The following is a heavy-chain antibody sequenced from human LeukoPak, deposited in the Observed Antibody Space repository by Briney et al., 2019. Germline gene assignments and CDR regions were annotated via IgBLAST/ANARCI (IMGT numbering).Heavy chain of an antibody. CDR3: ARGLYYDILTGYYNGYNWFDP. CDR2: IYYSGST. D-gene: IGHD3-9*01. J-gene: IGHJ5*02. V-gene: IGHV4-61*08. Sequence: PSETLSLTCTVSGGSISSGGYYWTWIRQHPGKGLEWIGYIYYSGSTNYNPSLKSRVTISVDTSKNQFSLKLSSVTAADTAVYYCARGLYYDILTGYYNGYNWFDPWGQGTLVTVSS. CDR1: GGSISSGGYY.